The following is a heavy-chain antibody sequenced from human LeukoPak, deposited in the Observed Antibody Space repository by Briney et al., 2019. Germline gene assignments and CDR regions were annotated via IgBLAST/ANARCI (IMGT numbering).Heavy chain of an antibody. V-gene: IGHV4-4*02. CDR3: ARGDYSGSYYSSAYFDY. CDR2: IYHSGST. D-gene: IGHD3-10*01. J-gene: IGHJ4*02. Sequence: SGTLSLTCAVSGGSISSSNWWSWVRQPPGKGLEWIGEIYHSGSTNYNPSLKSRVTISVDKSKNQFSLKPSSVTAADTAVYYCARGDYSGSYYSSAYFDYWGQGTLVTVSS. CDR1: GGSISSSNW.